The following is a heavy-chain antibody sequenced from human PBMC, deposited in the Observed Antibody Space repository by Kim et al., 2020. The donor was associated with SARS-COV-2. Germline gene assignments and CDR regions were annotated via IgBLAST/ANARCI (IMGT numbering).Heavy chain of an antibody. CDR1: GFTFSSYG. Sequence: GGSLRLSCVASGFTFSSYGMNWVRQAPGKGLEWVSLVWYNGTNKYYADSVKGRFTISRDNSKNTLYLQMNSLRDEDTAVYYCARDSNDGYVWESFDFWGQGTMVTVSS. D-gene: IGHD3-16*01. CDR3: ARDSNDGYVWESFDF. CDR2: VWYNGTNK. V-gene: IGHV3-33*01. J-gene: IGHJ4*01.